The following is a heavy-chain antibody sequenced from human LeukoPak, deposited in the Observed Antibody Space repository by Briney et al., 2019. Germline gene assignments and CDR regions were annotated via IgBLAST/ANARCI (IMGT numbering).Heavy chain of an antibody. CDR1: GFTFSSYS. D-gene: IGHD6-19*01. V-gene: IGHV3-21*01. CDR3: ARRYSSGSNWFDP. Sequence: GRSLRLSCSASGFTFSSYSMNWVRQAPGKGLEWVSSISSSSSYIYYADSVKGRFTISRDNAKNSLYLQMNSLRAEDTAVYYCARRYSSGSNWFDPWGQGTLVTVSS. CDR2: ISSSSSYI. J-gene: IGHJ5*02.